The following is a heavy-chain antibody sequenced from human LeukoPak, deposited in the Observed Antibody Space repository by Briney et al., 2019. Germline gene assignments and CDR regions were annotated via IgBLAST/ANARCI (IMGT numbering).Heavy chain of an antibody. CDR3: ARGDSGYDYRPFDY. CDR1: GGSFSGYY. J-gene: IGHJ4*02. Sequence: PSETLSLTCADYGGSFSGYYWSWIRQPPGKGLEWIGEINHSGSTNYNPSLKSRVTISVDTSKNQFSLKLSSVTAADTAVYYCARGDSGYDYRPFDYWGQGTLVTVSS. V-gene: IGHV4-34*01. CDR2: INHSGST. D-gene: IGHD5-12*01.